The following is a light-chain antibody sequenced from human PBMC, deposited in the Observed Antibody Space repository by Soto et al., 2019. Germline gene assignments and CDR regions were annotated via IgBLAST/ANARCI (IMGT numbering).Light chain of an antibody. CDR2: GAS. CDR3: QQANSFPLT. V-gene: IGKV1-39*01. J-gene: IGKJ4*01. CDR1: QSISSY. Sequence: DIQMTQSPSSLSVCLGDRVTITWRASQSISSYLNWYQQRPGKAPKVLIYGASTLQSGVPSRFSGSGYGTDFTLTISSLQTEDFATYYCQQANSFPLTFGGGTKVDIK.